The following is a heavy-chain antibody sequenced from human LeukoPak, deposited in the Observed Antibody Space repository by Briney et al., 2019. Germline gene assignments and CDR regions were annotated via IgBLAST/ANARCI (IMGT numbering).Heavy chain of an antibody. CDR2: IKQDGSEK. CDR1: GFTFSSYW. Sequence: QTGGSLRLSCAASGFTFSSYWMSWVRQAPGKGLEWVANIKQDGSEKYYVDSVKGRFTISRDNAKNSLYLQMNSLRAEDTAVYYCARDRPTGDYDHVWGSYRYNNYYYYGMDVWGQGTTVTVSS. V-gene: IGHV3-7*01. CDR3: ARDRPTGDYDHVWGSYRYNNYYYYGMDV. J-gene: IGHJ6*02. D-gene: IGHD3-16*02.